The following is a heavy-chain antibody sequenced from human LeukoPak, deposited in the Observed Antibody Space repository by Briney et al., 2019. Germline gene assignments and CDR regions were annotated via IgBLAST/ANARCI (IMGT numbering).Heavy chain of an antibody. CDR1: GFTVISNY. CDR2: IYSGGST. D-gene: IGHD3-3*01. Sequence: GGSLRLSCAASGFTVISNYMSWVRQAPGKGLEWVSVIYSGGSTYYADSVKGRFTISRDNSKNTLYLQMNSLRAEDTAVYYCARGGDFWSGYYFDYWGQGTLVTVSS. V-gene: IGHV3-53*01. J-gene: IGHJ4*02. CDR3: ARGGDFWSGYYFDY.